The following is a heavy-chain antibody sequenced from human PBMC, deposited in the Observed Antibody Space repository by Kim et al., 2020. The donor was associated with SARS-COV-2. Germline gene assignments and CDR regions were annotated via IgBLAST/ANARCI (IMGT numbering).Heavy chain of an antibody. V-gene: IGHV4-34*01. CDR2: INHSGST. D-gene: IGHD2-2*01. J-gene: IGHJ6*03. Sequence: SETLSLTCAVYGGSFSGYYWSWIRQPPGKGLEWIGEINHSGSTNYNPSLKSRVTISVDTSKNQFSLKLSSVTAADTAVYYCARAAIVVVPAALGLGLYYYYYMDVWGKGTTDTVTS. CDR1: GGSFSGYY. CDR3: ARAAIVVVPAALGLGLYYYYYMDV.